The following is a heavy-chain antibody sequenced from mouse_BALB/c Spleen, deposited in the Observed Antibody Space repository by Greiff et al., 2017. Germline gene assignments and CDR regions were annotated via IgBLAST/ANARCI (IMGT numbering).Heavy chain of an antibody. CDR3: ARDIRGSLFAD. CDR1: GFTFTDYY. Sequence: EVQLVESGGGLVQPGGSLRLSCATSGFTFTDYYMSWVRQPPGKALEWLGFIRNKANGYTTEYSASVKGRFTISRDNSQSILYLQMNTLRAEDSATYYCARDIRGSLFADWGQGTLVTVSA. V-gene: IGHV7-3*02. J-gene: IGHJ3*01. D-gene: IGHD1-2*01. CDR2: IRNKANGYTT.